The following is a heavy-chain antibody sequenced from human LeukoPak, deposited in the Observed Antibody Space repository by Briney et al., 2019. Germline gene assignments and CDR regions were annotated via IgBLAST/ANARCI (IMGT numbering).Heavy chain of an antibody. CDR3: ARLLKTPVNRGGPASYYMDV. CDR2: MNPNSGNT. V-gene: IGHV1-8*02. Sequence: PMASVKVSCKASGYTFTSYDINWVRQATGQGLEWMGWMNPNSGNTGHAQKFQGRLTMTRNTATSTAHMELSNLRSEDTAVYYCARLLKTPVNRGGPASYYMDVWGKGTTVTISS. CDR1: GYTFTSYD. D-gene: IGHD3-16*02. J-gene: IGHJ6*03.